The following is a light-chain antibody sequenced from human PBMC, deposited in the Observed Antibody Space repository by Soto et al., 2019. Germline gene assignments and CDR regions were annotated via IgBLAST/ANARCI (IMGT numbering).Light chain of an antibody. CDR2: WAS. CDR1: QSFLYSPNNKNY. J-gene: IGKJ4*01. V-gene: IGKV4-1*01. Sequence: IVMTQSPDSLTVSLGERATINCKSSQSFLYSPNNKNYLAWYQQKPGQPPKLLIYWASTRESGVPDRFSGSGSETDFTLSISSLQAEDVAVYYCQQYYNTPLTFGGGTKVDIK. CDR3: QQYYNTPLT.